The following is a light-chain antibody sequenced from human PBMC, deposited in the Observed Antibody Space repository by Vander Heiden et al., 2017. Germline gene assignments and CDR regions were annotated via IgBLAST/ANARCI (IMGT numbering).Light chain of an antibody. CDR2: DVS. V-gene: IGLV2-14*03. Sequence: GSPGQSITISCTGSSSDIGGYNYVSWYQQHPGKAPKLMIHDVSDRPSGVSNRFSGSKSGNTASLTISGLQAEDEADYYCCSYTSSSTLYVFGTGTKV. CDR3: CSYTSSSTLYV. J-gene: IGLJ1*01. CDR1: SSDIGGYNY.